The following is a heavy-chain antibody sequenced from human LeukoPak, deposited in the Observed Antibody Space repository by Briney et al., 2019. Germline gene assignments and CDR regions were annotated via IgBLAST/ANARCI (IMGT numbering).Heavy chain of an antibody. D-gene: IGHD2-2*01. CDR3: ARVGCSSTSCSQSRLGGYYYYYMDV. J-gene: IGHJ6*03. Sequence: ASVKVSCKASGYTFTSYYMHWVRQAPGQGLEWMGIINPGGGSTSYAQKFQGRVTMTRDMSTSTVYMELSSLRSEDTAVYYCARVGCSSTSCSQSRLGGYYYYYMDVWGKGTTVTVSS. CDR1: GYTFTSYY. V-gene: IGHV1-46*01. CDR2: INPGGGST.